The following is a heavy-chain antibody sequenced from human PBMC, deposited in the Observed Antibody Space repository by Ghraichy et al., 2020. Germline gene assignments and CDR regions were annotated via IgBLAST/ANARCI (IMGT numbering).Heavy chain of an antibody. Sequence: ASVKVSCKASGYTFTNYVITGVRQAPGQGLEWMGWISGYSSNANYAQKVQGRVTMTIDTSTSTAYMELRSLRYDDTAVYYCARDRRPVADYFFDYWGQGTLVTVSS. V-gene: IGHV1-18*01. CDR1: GYTFTNYV. D-gene: IGHD5-12*01. CDR2: ISGYSSNA. J-gene: IGHJ4*02. CDR3: ARDRRPVADYFFDY.